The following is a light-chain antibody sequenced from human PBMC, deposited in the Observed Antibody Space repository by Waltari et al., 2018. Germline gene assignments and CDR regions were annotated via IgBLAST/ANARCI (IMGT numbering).Light chain of an antibody. CDR3: HQYSASHT. Sequence: EIVLTQSPGTLSLSPGESATVSCRASQSIGSRLAWYQQKRGQAPRLLIYDISTRATGIPARFSGSGSGTEFTLTISSLQSEDSATYYCHQYSASHTFGQGTELEI. CDR2: DIS. J-gene: IGKJ2*01. V-gene: IGKV3-15*01. CDR1: QSIGSR.